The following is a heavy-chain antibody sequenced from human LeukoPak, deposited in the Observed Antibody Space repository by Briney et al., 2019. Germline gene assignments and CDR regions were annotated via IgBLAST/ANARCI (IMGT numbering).Heavy chain of an antibody. J-gene: IGHJ4*02. V-gene: IGHV1-46*01. CDR2: INPSGGST. Sequence: AGSVKVSCKASGYTFTSYYMHWVRQAPGQGLEWMGIINPSGGSTSYAQKFQGRVTITADKSTSTAYMELSSLRSEDTAVYYCARVALTRPYYDILTGYYTPRLFDYWGQGTLVTVSS. CDR1: GYTFTSYY. CDR3: ARVALTRPYYDILTGYYTPRLFDY. D-gene: IGHD3-9*01.